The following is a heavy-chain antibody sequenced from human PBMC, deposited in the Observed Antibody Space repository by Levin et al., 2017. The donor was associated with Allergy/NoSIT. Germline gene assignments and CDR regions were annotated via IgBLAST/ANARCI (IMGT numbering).Heavy chain of an antibody. CDR1: GGSFITSSYF. Sequence: PSETLSLTCTVSGGSFITSSYFWVWLRPPPGQGLEWLGSIYYSGTTYYNPSLKSRLTISIDTSTNQFSLKLRPVTAADTAVYYGAGHTALRWFEELDFDYWGQGNLVAVSS. D-gene: IGHD3-10*01. J-gene: IGHJ4*02. V-gene: IGHV4-39*01. CDR2: IYYSGTT. CDR3: AGHTALRWFEELDFDY.